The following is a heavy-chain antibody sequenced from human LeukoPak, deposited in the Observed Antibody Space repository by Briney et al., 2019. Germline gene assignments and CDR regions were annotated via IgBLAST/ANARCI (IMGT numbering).Heavy chain of an antibody. CDR1: GFTFDDYA. D-gene: IGHD6-19*01. CDR3: ARIGIAVAAHAVYFDY. J-gene: IGHJ4*02. CDR2: ISWNSSSI. Sequence: PGRSLRLSCAASGFTFDDYAMHWVRQAPGKGLEWVSGISWNSSSIGYADSVKGRFTISRDNAKNTVYLQMNGLRAEDTAVYYCARIGIAVAAHAVYFDYWGQGTLVTVSS. V-gene: IGHV3-9*01.